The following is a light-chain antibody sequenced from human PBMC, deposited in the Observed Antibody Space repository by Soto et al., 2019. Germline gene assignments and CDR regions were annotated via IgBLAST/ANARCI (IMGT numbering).Light chain of an antibody. CDR3: QQNDSSPSWT. Sequence: VMTQSPATLSVSPGERATLSCRASQSVSTNLAWYQQRPGQAPRLLIYGTSSRATGISDRFRGSGSGTDFTLTISRLEPEDFAVYYCQQNDSSPSWTFGQGTKVDIK. J-gene: IGKJ1*01. CDR2: GTS. V-gene: IGKV3-20*01. CDR1: QSVSTN.